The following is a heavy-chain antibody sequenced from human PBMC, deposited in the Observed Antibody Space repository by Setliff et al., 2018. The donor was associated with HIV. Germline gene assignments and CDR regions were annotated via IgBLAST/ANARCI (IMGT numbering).Heavy chain of an antibody. J-gene: IGHJ5*02. CDR2: IYYTGRT. V-gene: IGHV4-39*01. D-gene: IGHD1-26*01. CDR3: ARYRRGAEWFDP. CDR1: GGSISSYDYN. Sequence: PSETLSLTCTVSGGSISSYDYNWGWIRQPPGKGLEWIANIYYTGRTYYNPFLKSRVTISVDTSKNQFSLKVTSLTAADTAVYYCARYRRGAEWFDPWGQGTLVTVSS.